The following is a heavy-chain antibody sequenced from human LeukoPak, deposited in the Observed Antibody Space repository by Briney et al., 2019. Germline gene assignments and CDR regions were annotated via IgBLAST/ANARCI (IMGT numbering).Heavy chain of an antibody. CDR1: GGSISSYY. D-gene: IGHD1-26*01. Sequence: SETLSLTCTVSGGSISSYYWSWIRQPPGKGLEWIGYIYYSGSTNYKPSLKSRVTISVDTSKNQFTLKLSSVTAADTAVYYCARGVGASYYYYMDVWGKGTTATVSS. J-gene: IGHJ6*03. CDR3: ARGVGASYYYYMDV. CDR2: IYYSGST. V-gene: IGHV4-59*01.